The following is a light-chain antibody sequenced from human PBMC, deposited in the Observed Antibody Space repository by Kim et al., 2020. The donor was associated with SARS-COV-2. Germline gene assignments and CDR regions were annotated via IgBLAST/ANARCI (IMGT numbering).Light chain of an antibody. Sequence: FTISCSXTSSNFGSTAVNWXQQXPGTAPKLLIYSNNQRPSGVPDRFSGSKSGTSASLAISGLQSEDXADYYCAAWDDSLNGVVFGGGTQLTVL. V-gene: IGLV1-44*01. CDR2: SNN. J-gene: IGLJ2*01. CDR3: AAWDDSLNGVV. CDR1: SSNFGSTA.